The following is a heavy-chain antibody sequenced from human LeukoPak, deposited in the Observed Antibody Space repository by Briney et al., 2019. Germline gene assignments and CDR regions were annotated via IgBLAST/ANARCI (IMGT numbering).Heavy chain of an antibody. J-gene: IGHJ4*02. CDR2: IYYSGST. CDR3: AKDSSGFVY. Sequence: SETLSLTCTVSAGSISSYYWDWIRQPPGKGLEWIGYIYYSGSTNYNPSLKSRVTISVDTSKNQFSLTLTPATAADSAVYYCAKDSSGFVYWGQGTLVTVSS. CDR1: AGSISSYY. D-gene: IGHD6-19*01. V-gene: IGHV4-59*01.